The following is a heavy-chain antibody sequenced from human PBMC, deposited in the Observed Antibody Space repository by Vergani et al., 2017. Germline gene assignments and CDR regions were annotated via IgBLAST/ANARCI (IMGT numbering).Heavy chain of an antibody. V-gene: IGHV3-48*03. Sequence: EVQLVESGGGLVQPGVSLRLSCAASGFTFSSYEMNWVRQAPGKGLEWVSYISSSGSTIYYADSVKGRFTISRDNAKNSLYLQMNSLRAEDTAVYYCARFYYYGSGSYFDYWGQGTLVTVSS. J-gene: IGHJ4*02. CDR1: GFTFSSYE. CDR3: ARFYYYGSGSYFDY. CDR2: ISSSGSTI. D-gene: IGHD3-10*01.